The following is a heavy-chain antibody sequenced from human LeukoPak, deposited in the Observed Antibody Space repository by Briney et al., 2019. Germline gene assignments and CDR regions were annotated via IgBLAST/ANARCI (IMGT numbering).Heavy chain of an antibody. V-gene: IGHV4-31*03. CDR2: VKYSGST. CDR1: GVSISSGAYY. D-gene: IGHD5-18*01. J-gene: IGHJ4*02. Sequence: SETLSLTCTVSGVSISSGAYYWTWIRQHPGKGLEWIGYVKYSGSTYYNPSLQSRISISVDASKNQFSLKLNSVTDADTALYYCAREKTSSYSYGFDYWGQGTLVTVSS. CDR3: AREKTSSYSYGFDY.